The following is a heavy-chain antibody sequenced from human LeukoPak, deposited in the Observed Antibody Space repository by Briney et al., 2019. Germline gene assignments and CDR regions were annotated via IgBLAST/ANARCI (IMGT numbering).Heavy chain of an antibody. Sequence: GASVKVSCKASGYTFTSYGISWVRQAPGQGLEWMGWISAYNGNTNYAQKLQGRGTMTTDTSTSTAYMELRSLRSDDTAVYYCARDGRIDESSSWYSTDYWGQGTLVTVSS. V-gene: IGHV1-18*01. J-gene: IGHJ4*02. D-gene: IGHD6-13*01. CDR1: GYTFTSYG. CDR3: ARDGRIDESSSWYSTDY. CDR2: ISAYNGNT.